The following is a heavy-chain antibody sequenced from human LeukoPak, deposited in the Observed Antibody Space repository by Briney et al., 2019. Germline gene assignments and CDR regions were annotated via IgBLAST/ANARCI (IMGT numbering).Heavy chain of an antibody. CDR1: GGSFSGYY. CDR3: ARNPGATGDY. Sequence: SETLSLTCAVYGGSFSGYYWSWIRQPPGKGPEWIGEINHSGSTNYNPSLKSRVTISVDTSKNQFSLKLSSVTAADTAVYYCARNPGATGDYWGQGTLVTVSS. D-gene: IGHD1-26*01. V-gene: IGHV4-34*01. CDR2: INHSGST. J-gene: IGHJ4*02.